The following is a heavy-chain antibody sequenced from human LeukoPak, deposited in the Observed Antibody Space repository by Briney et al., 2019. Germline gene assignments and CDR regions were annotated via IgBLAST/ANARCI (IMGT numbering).Heavy chain of an antibody. J-gene: IGHJ4*02. Sequence: GASVKVSCKASGYTFTSYGISWVRQAPGQGLEWMGWISAYNGNTNYAQKLQGRVTMTTDTSTSTAYMELRSLRSDDTAVYHCARAFYFDAWSYYYFDYWGQGTLVTVSS. CDR3: ARAFYFDAWSYYYFDY. V-gene: IGHV1-18*01. D-gene: IGHD3-10*01. CDR1: GYTFTSYG. CDR2: ISAYNGNT.